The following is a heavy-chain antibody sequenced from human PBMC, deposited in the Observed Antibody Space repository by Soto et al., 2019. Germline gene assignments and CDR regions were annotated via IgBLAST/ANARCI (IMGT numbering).Heavy chain of an antibody. CDR3: ARTQTQYNWFDP. J-gene: IGHJ5*02. Sequence: SETLSLTCAVSSGSISSSNWWSWVRQPPGKGLEWIGEIYHSGSTNYNPSLKSRVTLSVDKSKNQFSLKLSSVTAVDTAVYYCARTQTQYNWFDPWGQGTLVTVSS. CDR1: SGSISSSNW. CDR2: IYHSGST. V-gene: IGHV4-4*02.